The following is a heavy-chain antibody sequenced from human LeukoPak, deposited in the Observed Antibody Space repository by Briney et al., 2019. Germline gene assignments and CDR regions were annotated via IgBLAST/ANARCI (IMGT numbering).Heavy chain of an antibody. V-gene: IGHV3-30-3*01. CDR2: ISYDGSNK. J-gene: IGHJ4*02. D-gene: IGHD3-16*01. CDR3: ARDSPPHPSKERLGGGFDY. CDR1: GFTFSSYA. Sequence: GRSLRLSCAASGFTFSSYAMHWVRQAPGKGLEWVAVISYDGSNKYYADSVKGRFTISRDNSKNTLYLQMNSLRAEDTAVYYCARDSPPHPSKERLGGGFDYWGQGTLVTVSS.